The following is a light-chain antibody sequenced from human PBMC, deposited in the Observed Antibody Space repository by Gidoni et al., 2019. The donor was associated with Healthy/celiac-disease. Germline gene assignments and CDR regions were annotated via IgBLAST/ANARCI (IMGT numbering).Light chain of an antibody. J-gene: IGKJ4*01. CDR1: QSVSSSY. CDR3: QQYGSSPT. V-gene: IGKV3-20*01. CDR2: GAS. Sequence: EIVLTQSPGTLSLSPGERATLSCRASQSVSSSYLAWYQQKPGQAPRLLIYGASSRATGIPDRFSGSGSGTDFTLTISRLELEDFAVYYCQQYGSSPTFGGXTKVEIK.